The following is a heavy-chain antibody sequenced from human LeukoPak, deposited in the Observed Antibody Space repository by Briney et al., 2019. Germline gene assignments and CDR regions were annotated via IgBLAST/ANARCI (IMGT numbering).Heavy chain of an antibody. CDR2: IYYSGST. CDR1: GGSISSSSYY. CDR3: ARLGGQWSGSEFDY. J-gene: IGHJ4*02. V-gene: IGHV4-39*01. D-gene: IGHD3-3*01. Sequence: PSETRSLTCTVSGGSISSSSYYWGWIRQPPGKGLEWIGSIYYSGSTYYNPSLKSRVTISVDTSKNQFSLKLSSVTAADTAVYYCARLGGQWSGSEFDYWGQGTLVTVSS.